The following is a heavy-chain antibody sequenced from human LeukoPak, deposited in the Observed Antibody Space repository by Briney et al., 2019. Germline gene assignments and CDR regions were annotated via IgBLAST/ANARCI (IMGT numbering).Heavy chain of an antibody. CDR2: IYHNGRT. D-gene: IGHD6-13*01. CDR1: GGSISNTNYY. CDR3: ARVSAAAVYYFDY. Sequence: SETLSLTCFVSGGSISNTNYYWAWIRQPPGKGLEYIGSIYHNGRTYYNPSLKSRVTISVDTSKNQFSLKLSSVTAADTAVYYCARVSAAAVYYFDYWGQGTLVTVSS. V-gene: IGHV4-39*07. J-gene: IGHJ4*02.